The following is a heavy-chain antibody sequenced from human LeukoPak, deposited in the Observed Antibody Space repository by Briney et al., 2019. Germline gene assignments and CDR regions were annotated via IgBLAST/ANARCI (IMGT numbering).Heavy chain of an antibody. Sequence: GSLSLSCAASGFSFSSYEMNWVRQAPGKGLEWVAYISSSGSTIYYADSVKGRFTISRDDAKNSLYLQMNSRRAEGTAVYYCAELGITMSGGVWGKGATVTISS. CDR2: ISSSGSTI. V-gene: IGHV3-48*03. CDR3: AELGITMSGGV. D-gene: IGHD3-10*02. J-gene: IGHJ6*01. CDR1: GFSFSSYE.